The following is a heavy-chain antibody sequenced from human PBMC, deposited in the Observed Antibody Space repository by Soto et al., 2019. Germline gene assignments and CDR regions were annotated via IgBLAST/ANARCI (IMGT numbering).Heavy chain of an antibody. Sequence: ASVKVSCKASGYTFTSYAMHWVRQAPGQRLEWMGWINAGNGNTKYSQKFQGRVTITRDTSASTAYMELSSLRDEDTAVYYCARGDSYYDFGIECWGQGTVVTVSS. CDR1: GYTFTSYA. V-gene: IGHV1-3*01. J-gene: IGHJ4*02. D-gene: IGHD3-3*01. CDR2: INAGNGNT. CDR3: ARGDSYYDFGIEC.